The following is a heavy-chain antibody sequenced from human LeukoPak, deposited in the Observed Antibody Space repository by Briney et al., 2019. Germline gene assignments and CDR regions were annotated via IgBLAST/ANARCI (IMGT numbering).Heavy chain of an antibody. J-gene: IGHJ3*02. CDR1: GGSIRSYY. CDR3: ARRSSTSGDAFDI. V-gene: IGHV4-59*01. CDR2: IYYSGST. D-gene: IGHD2-2*01. Sequence: SETLSLACTGSGGSIRSYYWSWIRQPPGKGLEGIGFIYYSGSTNYNPSLKSRVTISVDTSKNQFSLKLSSVTAADTAVYYCARRSSTSGDAFDIWGQGTMVTVSS.